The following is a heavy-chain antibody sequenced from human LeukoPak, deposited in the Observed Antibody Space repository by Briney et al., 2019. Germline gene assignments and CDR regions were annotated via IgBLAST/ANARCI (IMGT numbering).Heavy chain of an antibody. CDR2: IIPIFGTA. V-gene: IGHV1-69*01. J-gene: IGHJ6*03. CDR1: GGTFSSYA. D-gene: IGHD2-2*01. Sequence: SVKVSCEASGGTFSSYAISWVRQAPGQGLEWMGGIIPIFGTANYAQKFQGRVTITADESTSTAYMELSSLRSEDTAVYYCARGIVVVPAAIDYYYMDVWGKGTTVTVSS. CDR3: ARGIVVVPAAIDYYYMDV.